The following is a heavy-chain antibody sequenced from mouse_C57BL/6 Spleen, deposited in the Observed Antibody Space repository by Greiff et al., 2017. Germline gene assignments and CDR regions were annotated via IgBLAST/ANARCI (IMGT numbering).Heavy chain of an antibody. CDR1: GYTFTSYC. D-gene: IGHD2-1*01. V-gene: IGHV1-64*01. J-gene: IGHJ2*01. CDR3: GPQYGRGYFDY. CDR2: IHPNSGST. Sequence: QVQLQQPGAELVKPGASVKLSCKASGYTFTSYCMHWVKQRPGQGLEWIGMIHPNSGSTNYNEKFKSKATLTVDKSSSTAYMQLSSLTSEDSAVYYCGPQYGRGYFDYWGQGTTLTVSS.